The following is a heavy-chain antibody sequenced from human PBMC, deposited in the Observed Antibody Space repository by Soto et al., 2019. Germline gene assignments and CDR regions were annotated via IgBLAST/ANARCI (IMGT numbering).Heavy chain of an antibody. CDR3: ARDWDYYDSSGYHTGLWFDP. Sequence: GASVKVSCKASGYTFTSYAMHWVRQAPGQRLEWMGWINAGNGNTKYSQKFQGRVTITRDTSASTAYMELSSLRSEDTAVYYCARDWDYYDSSGYHTGLWFDPWGQGTLVTV. CDR1: GYTFTSYA. J-gene: IGHJ5*02. D-gene: IGHD3-22*01. CDR2: INAGNGNT. V-gene: IGHV1-3*01.